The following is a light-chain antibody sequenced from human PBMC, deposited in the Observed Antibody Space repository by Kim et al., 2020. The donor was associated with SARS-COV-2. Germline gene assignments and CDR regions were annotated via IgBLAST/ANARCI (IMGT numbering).Light chain of an antibody. Sequence: APRKTARITCGGNNIGSKSVNWYQQKPGQAPVLVIYYDSDRPSGIPERFSGSNSGNTATLTISRVEAGDEADYYCQVWDSSSDHWVFGGGTQLTVL. J-gene: IGLJ3*02. V-gene: IGLV3-21*04. CDR1: NIGSKS. CDR3: QVWDSSSDHWV. CDR2: YDS.